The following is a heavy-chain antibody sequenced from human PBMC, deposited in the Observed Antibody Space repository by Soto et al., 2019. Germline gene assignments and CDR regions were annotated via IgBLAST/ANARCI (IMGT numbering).Heavy chain of an antibody. CDR2: ISGSGGST. D-gene: IGHD1-26*01. J-gene: IGHJ4*02. V-gene: IGHV3-23*01. Sequence: EVQLLESGGGLVQPGGSLRLSCAASGFTFSSYAMSWVRQAPGKGLEWVSAISGSGGSTYYADSVKGRFTISRDNSKNTLYLQMNSLRAEDTAVYYCAGYQWELLGRDFFDYWAREPWSPSPQ. CDR1: GFTFSSYA. CDR3: AGYQWELLGRDFFDY.